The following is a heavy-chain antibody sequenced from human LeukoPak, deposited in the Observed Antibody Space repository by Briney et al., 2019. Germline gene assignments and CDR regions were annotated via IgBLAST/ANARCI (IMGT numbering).Heavy chain of an antibody. CDR2: ISYDGSSK. Sequence: GRSLRLSCAASGFTFSSYAMHWVRQAPGKGLEWVAVISYDGSSKYYADSVKGRFTISRDNSKNTLYLQMNSLRAEDTAVYYCAKAATYYDFWSGNYFDYWGQGTLVTVSS. CDR1: GFTFSSYA. V-gene: IGHV3-30-3*01. D-gene: IGHD3-3*01. J-gene: IGHJ4*02. CDR3: AKAATYYDFWSGNYFDY.